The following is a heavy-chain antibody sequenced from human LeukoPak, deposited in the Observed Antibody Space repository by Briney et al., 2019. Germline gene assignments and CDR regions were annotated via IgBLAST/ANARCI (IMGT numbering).Heavy chain of an antibody. CDR3: ANFFVVAGIP. CDR1: GFTFSSYP. V-gene: IGHV3-23*01. D-gene: IGHD6-19*01. CDR2: ILVTSGSST. Sequence: PGGSLRLSCAASGFTFSSYPMSWVRQAPGKGLEWVSTILVTSGSSTYYADSVKGRFTISRDNSKNTLYLQMNSLRAEDTAVYYCANFFVVAGIPWGLGTLVTVSS. J-gene: IGHJ5*02.